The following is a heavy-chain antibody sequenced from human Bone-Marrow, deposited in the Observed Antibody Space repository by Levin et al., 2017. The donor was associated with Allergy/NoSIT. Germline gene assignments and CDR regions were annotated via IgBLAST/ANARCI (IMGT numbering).Heavy chain of an antibody. Sequence: LSLTCVASGFIFSNSGMHWVRQAPGKGLEWVAVIWFDESNKYYADSVKGRFTVSRDNSKNTMYLQMDSLRAEDTAVYYCVRVGDLATSGWKYWYVDLWGRGTLVTVSS. D-gene: IGHD6-19*01. CDR3: VRVGDLATSGWKYWYVDL. V-gene: IGHV3-33*01. J-gene: IGHJ2*01. CDR1: GFIFSNSG. CDR2: IWFDESNK.